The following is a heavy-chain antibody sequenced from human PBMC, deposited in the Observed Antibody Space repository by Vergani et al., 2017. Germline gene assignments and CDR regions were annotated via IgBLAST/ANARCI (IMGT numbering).Heavy chain of an antibody. CDR3: ARPVGPSAIADGYHV. CDR2: IPSSGSP. D-gene: IGHD3-10*01. CDR1: GDSISRSHYY. V-gene: IGHV4-39*02. Sequence: QLQLQESGPGLVKPSETLSLSCRVSGDSISRSHYYWGFIRQPPGKGLEWIGSIPSSGSPYYNPTLKSRLAFSVDTSKNLFSLRLTSVTATDTVMYYCARPVGPSAIADGYHVWGQGTMVTVS. J-gene: IGHJ3*01.